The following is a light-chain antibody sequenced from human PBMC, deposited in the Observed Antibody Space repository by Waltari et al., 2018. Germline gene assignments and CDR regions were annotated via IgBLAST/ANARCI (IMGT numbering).Light chain of an antibody. Sequence: QSALTQPASVSGYPGQSITISCTGAISDVGTYNLVSWYQHHPGKAPKLILYEDNKRPSGVSDRLSGSKSGNTASLTISGLQAEDEADYYCCTYVGRTTFHVTFGGGTKLTVL. CDR2: EDN. J-gene: IGLJ2*01. CDR1: ISDVGTYNL. CDR3: CTYVGRTTFHVT. V-gene: IGLV2-23*02.